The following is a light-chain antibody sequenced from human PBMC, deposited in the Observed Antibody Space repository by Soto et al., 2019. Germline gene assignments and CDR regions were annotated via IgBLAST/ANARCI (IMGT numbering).Light chain of an antibody. CDR1: QRLLHMNGYNF. Sequence: DLVMTQSPLSLPVTPGEPASISCRSSQRLLHMNGYNFLDWYLQRPGQSPQLLIYLASNRAPGVPDRFSGSGSGTDFTLKISRVEPEDVGVYYCMQALQTPYTFGQGTKLEIK. V-gene: IGKV2-28*01. CDR2: LAS. CDR3: MQALQTPYT. J-gene: IGKJ2*01.